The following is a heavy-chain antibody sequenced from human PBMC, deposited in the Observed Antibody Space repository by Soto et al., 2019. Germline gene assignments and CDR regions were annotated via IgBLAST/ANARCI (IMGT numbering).Heavy chain of an antibody. V-gene: IGHV4-39*01. CDR3: ARRYSSGWAKRYYFDY. CDR2: IYYSGST. D-gene: IGHD6-19*01. Sequence: SETLSLTCTVSGGSISSSSYYWGWIRQPPGKGLEWIGSIYYSGSTYYNPSLKSRVTISVDTSKNQFSLKLSSVTAADTAVYYCARRYSSGWAKRYYFDYWGQGTLVTVSS. CDR1: GGSISSSSYY. J-gene: IGHJ4*02.